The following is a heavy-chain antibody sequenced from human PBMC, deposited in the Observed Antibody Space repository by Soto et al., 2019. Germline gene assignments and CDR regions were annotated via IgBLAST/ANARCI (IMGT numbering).Heavy chain of an antibody. J-gene: IGHJ6*02. V-gene: IGHV4-31*03. Sequence: PTETLSLTCTVSGGSISSGGYYWSWIRQHPGKGLEWIGYIYYSGSTYYNPSLKSRVTISLDTSKNQFSLKLSSVTAADTALYYCAREHRGGMDVWGRGTTVTVSS. CDR1: GGSISSGGYY. CDR2: IYYSGST. CDR3: AREHRGGMDV.